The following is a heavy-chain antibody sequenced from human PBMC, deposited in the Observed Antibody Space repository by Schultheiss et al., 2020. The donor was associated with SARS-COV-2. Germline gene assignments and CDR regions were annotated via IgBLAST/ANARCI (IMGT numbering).Heavy chain of an antibody. CDR2: INHSGGT. Sequence: SETLSLTCGVYGGSFSGYYWNWIRQPPGKGLEWIGEINHSGGTNYNPSLKSRVTISEDTSKNQFSLKLSSVTAADTAVYYCARHADGHNHFDYWGQGALVTVSS. CDR3: ARHADGHNHFDY. D-gene: IGHD5-24*01. V-gene: IGHV4-34*01. J-gene: IGHJ4*02. CDR1: GGSFSGYY.